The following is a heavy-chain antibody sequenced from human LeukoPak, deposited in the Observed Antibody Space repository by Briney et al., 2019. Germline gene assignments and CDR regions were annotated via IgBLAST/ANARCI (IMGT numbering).Heavy chain of an antibody. CDR1: GFTFGDYA. J-gene: IGHJ4*02. CDR2: IRSKAYGGTT. D-gene: IGHD3-22*01. V-gene: IGHV3-49*04. Sequence: GSLRLSCTASGFTFGDYAMSWVRQAPGKGLEWVGFIRSKAYGGTTEYAASVKGRFTISRDDSKSIAYLQMNSLKTEDTAVYYCTRDPGTNYYDSSGYYYSDYWGQGTLVTVSS. CDR3: TRDPGTNYYDSSGYYYSDY.